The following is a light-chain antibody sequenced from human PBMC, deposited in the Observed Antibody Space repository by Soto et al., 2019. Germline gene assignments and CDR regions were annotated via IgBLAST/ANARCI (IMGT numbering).Light chain of an antibody. CDR3: QQNYNTLIT. Sequence: DIQMTQSPSSLSASIGDRVTITCRASQSISRYLNWYQQEPGKAPKHLIYDASTLQRGVPSRFSGSGSGTDFTLTINSLQPEDFTTYYCQQNYNTLITFGQGTRLGIK. CDR1: QSISRY. J-gene: IGKJ5*01. CDR2: DAS. V-gene: IGKV1-39*01.